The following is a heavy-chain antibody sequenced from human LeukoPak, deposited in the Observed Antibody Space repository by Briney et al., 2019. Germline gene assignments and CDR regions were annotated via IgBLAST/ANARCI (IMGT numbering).Heavy chain of an antibody. Sequence: PGGSLRVSCAASGFTCTSYGMHWVRQAPGKGMEWVAVIWYDGSNKYYADSLKGRFTISRDNSKNTLYLQMNSLRAEDTAVYYFAKGRLQLWLTIDYWGQGTLVTVSS. CDR1: GFTCTSYG. V-gene: IGHV3-33*06. D-gene: IGHD5-18*01. J-gene: IGHJ4*02. CDR3: AKGRLQLWLTIDY. CDR2: IWYDGSNK.